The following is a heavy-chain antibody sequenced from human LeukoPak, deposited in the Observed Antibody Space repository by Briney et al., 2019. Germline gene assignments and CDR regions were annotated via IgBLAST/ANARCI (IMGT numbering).Heavy chain of an antibody. CDR2: IYYSGST. V-gene: IGHV4-59*01. J-gene: IGHJ5*02. CDR3: ARSGSWNWFDP. D-gene: IGHD2-2*03. Sequence: PSETLSLTCTVSGGSIRSYYWSWIRQPPGKGLEWIGYIYYSGSTNYNPSLKSRVTISVDTSKNQFSLKLSSVTAADTAVYYCARSGSWNWFDPWGQGTLVTVSS. CDR1: GGSIRSYY.